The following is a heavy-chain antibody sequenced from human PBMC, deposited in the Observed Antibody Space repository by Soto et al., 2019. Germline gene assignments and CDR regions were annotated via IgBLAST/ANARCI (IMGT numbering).Heavy chain of an antibody. CDR3: ARNRYNWNYLYYFDY. CDR2: INHSGST. V-gene: IGHV4-34*01. CDR1: GGSFSGYY. Sequence: SETLSLTCAVYGGSFSGYYWSWIRQPPGKGLEWIGEINHSGSTNYNPSLKSRVTISVDTSKNQFSLKLSSVTAADTAVYYCARNRYNWNYLYYFDYWGQGTLVTVSS. D-gene: IGHD1-7*01. J-gene: IGHJ4*02.